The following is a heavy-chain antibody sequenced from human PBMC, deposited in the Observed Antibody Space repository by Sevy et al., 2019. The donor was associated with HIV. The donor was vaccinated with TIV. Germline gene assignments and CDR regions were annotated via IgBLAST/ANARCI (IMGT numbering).Heavy chain of an antibody. CDR3: AKDDGYTTVWYPSFDY. V-gene: IGHV3-30*18. Sequence: GGSLRLSCAASGFSFSSNGMHWVRQAPGKGLEWMAVISYAGSHKYYADSVKGRFTISRDNSKNTLYLQMNSLRAEDTAVYHCAKDDGYTTVWYPSFDYWGQGTLVTVSS. CDR2: ISYAGSHK. J-gene: IGHJ4*02. D-gene: IGHD6-19*01. CDR1: GFSFSSNG.